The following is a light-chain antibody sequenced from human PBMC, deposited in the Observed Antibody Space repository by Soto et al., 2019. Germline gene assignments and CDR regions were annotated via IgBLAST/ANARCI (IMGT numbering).Light chain of an antibody. J-gene: IGKJ2*01. V-gene: IGKV1-39*01. CDR1: QSISVY. CDR3: QQSYSLPT. Sequence: DIQMTQSPSSLSASIGDRVTLTCRASQSISVYLNWYQQKPGKAPKSLIYAASSLHSGVPSRFSGSGSGTDFALTISSLQAEDFGTYYCQQSYSLPTFGQGTKLEIK. CDR2: AAS.